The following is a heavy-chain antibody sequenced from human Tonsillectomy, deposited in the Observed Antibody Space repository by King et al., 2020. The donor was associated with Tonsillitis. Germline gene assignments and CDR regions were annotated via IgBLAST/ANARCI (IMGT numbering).Heavy chain of an antibody. V-gene: IGHV2-5*01. CDR3: AHAYYFDSSGYFLDY. J-gene: IGHJ4*02. Sequence: TLKESGPALVKPTQTLTLTCTFSGFSFTTIGVGVGWVRQPPGKALEWLALIYWNDQKRYSPSLKSRLTITKDTSKNQVVLTMTNMDPVDTATYFCAHAYYFDSSGYFLDYWGQGTLVTVSS. CDR1: GFSFTTIGVG. D-gene: IGHD3-22*01. CDR2: IYWNDQK.